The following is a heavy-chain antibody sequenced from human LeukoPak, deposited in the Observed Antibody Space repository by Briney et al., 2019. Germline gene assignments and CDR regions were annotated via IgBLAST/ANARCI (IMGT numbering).Heavy chain of an antibody. Sequence: GESLRLSCAVSGFSIRSSWMSWVRQTPGKGLEWVADMNEDGSGTYYVDSVKGRFTVSRDNAKNSLYLQMSSLRAEDTAVYYCARDPAWGAIDYWGQGTLVTVSS. J-gene: IGHJ4*02. V-gene: IGHV3-7*01. CDR1: GFSIRSSW. D-gene: IGHD7-27*01. CDR2: MNEDGSGT. CDR3: ARDPAWGAIDY.